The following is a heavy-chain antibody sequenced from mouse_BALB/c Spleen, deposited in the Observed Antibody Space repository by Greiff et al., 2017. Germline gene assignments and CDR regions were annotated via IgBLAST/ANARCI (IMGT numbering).Heavy chain of an antibody. CDR1: GYAFSSSW. CDR2: IYPGDGDT. Sequence: QVQLKQSGPELVKPGASVKISCKASGYAFSSSWMNWVKQRPGQGLEWIGRIYPGDGDTNYNGKFKGKATLTADKSSSTAYMQLSSLTSVDSAVYFCARSDDGPFAYWGQGTLVTVSA. J-gene: IGHJ3*01. V-gene: IGHV1-82*01. CDR3: ARSDDGPFAY. D-gene: IGHD1-1*01.